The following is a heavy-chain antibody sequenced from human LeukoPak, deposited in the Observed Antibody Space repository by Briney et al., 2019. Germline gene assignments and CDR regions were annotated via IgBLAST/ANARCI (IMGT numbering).Heavy chain of an antibody. Sequence: GGSLRLSCAASGFTFSSYAMHWVRQAPGKGLEWVAVISYDGSNKYYADSVKGRFTISRDNSKNTLYLQMNSLRAEDTAVYYCARPYSNYDDGHYYYGMDVWGQGTTVTVSS. D-gene: IGHD4-11*01. CDR2: ISYDGSNK. CDR1: GFTFSSYA. J-gene: IGHJ6*02. V-gene: IGHV3-30-3*01. CDR3: ARPYSNYDDGHYYYGMDV.